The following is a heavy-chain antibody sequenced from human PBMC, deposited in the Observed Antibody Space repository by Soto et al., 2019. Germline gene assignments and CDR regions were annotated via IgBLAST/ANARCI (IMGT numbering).Heavy chain of an antibody. D-gene: IGHD5-12*01. V-gene: IGHV3-49*03. J-gene: IGHJ6*03. CDR2: IRSKAYGGTT. Sequence: GESLKISCTASGFTFGDYAMSWFRQAPGKGLEWVGFIRSKAYGGTTEYAASVKGRFTISRDDSKSIAYLQMNSLKTEDTAVYYCTRDSRWLREGYYYMDVWGKGTTVTVSS. CDR3: TRDSRWLREGYYYMDV. CDR1: GFTFGDYA.